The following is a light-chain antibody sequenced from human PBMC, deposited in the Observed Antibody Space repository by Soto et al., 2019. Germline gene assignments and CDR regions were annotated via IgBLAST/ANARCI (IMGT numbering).Light chain of an antibody. J-gene: IGKJ2*01. Sequence: DIQMTQSPSTLSASVGDRVTITCRASQSISSWLAWYQQKPGKAPKLLIYDASSLESGVPSRFSGSGSGTEFTLTISSLQSEDFAVYYCQQYNDRPPYTFGQGTKLEIK. CDR3: QQYNDRPPYT. CDR2: DAS. CDR1: QSISSW. V-gene: IGKV1-5*01.